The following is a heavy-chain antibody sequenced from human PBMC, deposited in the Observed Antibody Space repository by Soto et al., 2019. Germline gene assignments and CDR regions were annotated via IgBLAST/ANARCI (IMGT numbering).Heavy chain of an antibody. V-gene: IGHV3-30*18. CDR3: AKGFVINWYYFDC. CDR1: GSTFRSHG. J-gene: IGHJ4*02. CDR2: ISYDGSDT. D-gene: IGHD1-20*01. Sequence: GGSLRLSCAASGSTFRSHGMHWVRQAPGKGLEWLSLISYDGSDTKYADSVKGRFTISRDNSKNMLYLQMNSLGAEDSAVYYCAKGFVINWYYFDCWGQGTPVTVSS.